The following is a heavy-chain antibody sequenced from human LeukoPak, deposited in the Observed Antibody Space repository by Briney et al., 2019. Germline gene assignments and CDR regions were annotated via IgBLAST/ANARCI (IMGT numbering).Heavy chain of an antibody. J-gene: IGHJ4*02. CDR3: ARDRRYSSGWYGVDY. V-gene: IGHV3-21*01. D-gene: IGHD6-19*01. CDR1: GFTFSSYS. CDR2: ISSSSSYI. Sequence: GGPLRLSCAASGFTFSSYSMNWVRQAPGKGLEWVSSISSSSSYIYYADSVKGRFTISRDNAKNSLYLQMNSLRAEDTAVYYCARDRRYSSGWYGVDYWGQGTLVTVSS.